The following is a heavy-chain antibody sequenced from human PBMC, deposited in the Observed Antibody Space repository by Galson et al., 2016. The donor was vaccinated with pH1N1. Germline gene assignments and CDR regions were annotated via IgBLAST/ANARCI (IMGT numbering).Heavy chain of an antibody. CDR3: ARSDYGDYVGGLHY. Sequence: PALVKPTQTLTPTCTFSGFSLSTSGVGVGWIRQPPGKALEWLALIYWDDDKRYSPSLKSRLTITKDTSKNQVVLTMTNMDPVDTATYYCARSDYGDYVGGLHYWGQGTLVTVSS. D-gene: IGHD4-17*01. CDR2: IYWDDDK. CDR1: GFSLSTSGVG. J-gene: IGHJ4*02. V-gene: IGHV2-5*02.